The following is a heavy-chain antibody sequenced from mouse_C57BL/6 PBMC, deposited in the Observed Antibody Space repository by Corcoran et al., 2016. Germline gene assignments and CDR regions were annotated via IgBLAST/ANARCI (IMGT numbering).Heavy chain of an antibody. D-gene: IGHD3-2*02. Sequence: QIQLVQSGPELKKPGETVKISCKASGYTFTTYGMSWVKQAPGKGLKWMGWINTYSGVPTYADDFKGRFAFSLETSASTAYLQINNLKNEDTATYFCARSAQPYFDYWGQGTTLTVSS. J-gene: IGHJ2*01. CDR3: ARSAQPYFDY. CDR2: INTYSGVP. CDR1: GYTFTTYG. V-gene: IGHV9-3*01.